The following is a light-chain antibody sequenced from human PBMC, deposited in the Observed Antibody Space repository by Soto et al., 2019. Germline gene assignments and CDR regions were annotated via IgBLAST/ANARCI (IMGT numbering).Light chain of an antibody. CDR1: QSVRSN. CDR2: GAS. CDR3: QQYNNWPQT. Sequence: EIVMTQSPGTLSVSPGERATLSCMASQSVRSNLAWYQQKPGQAPRLLIYGASTRATGIPAGLSGSGSGTEFTPTNSSLQSEDYAGYCCQQYNNWPQTFGQGTKVEIK. V-gene: IGKV3-15*01. J-gene: IGKJ1*01.